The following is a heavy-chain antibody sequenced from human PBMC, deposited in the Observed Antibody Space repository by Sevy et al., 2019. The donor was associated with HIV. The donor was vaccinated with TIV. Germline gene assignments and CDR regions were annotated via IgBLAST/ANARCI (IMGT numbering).Heavy chain of an antibody. CDR3: ARGKSGYGYGLDY. CDR1: GFPVSSNY. V-gene: IGHV3-66*01. D-gene: IGHD5-18*01. Sequence: GGSLRLSCAASGFPVSSNYMSWVRQAPGKGLEWVSVIYSDGSTYHADSVKGRFTISRDNSKNTLYLQMNRLRVEDTAEYYCARGKSGYGYGLDYWGQGTLVTVSS. J-gene: IGHJ4*02. CDR2: IYSDGST.